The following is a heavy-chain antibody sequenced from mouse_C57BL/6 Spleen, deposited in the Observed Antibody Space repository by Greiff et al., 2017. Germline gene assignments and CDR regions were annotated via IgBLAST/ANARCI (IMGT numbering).Heavy chain of an antibody. Sequence: QVQLKESGPGLVAPSQSLSITCTVSGFSLTSYGVHWVRQPPGKGLEWLVVIWSDGSTTYNSALKSSLSLSNDNSTSQVFLKMISLQTDATAMDSGARRECDGPSFAYWGKGTMVTVSA. CDR1: GFSLTSYG. CDR2: IWSDGST. CDR3: ARRECDGPSFAY. V-gene: IGHV2-6*03. J-gene: IGHJ3*01.